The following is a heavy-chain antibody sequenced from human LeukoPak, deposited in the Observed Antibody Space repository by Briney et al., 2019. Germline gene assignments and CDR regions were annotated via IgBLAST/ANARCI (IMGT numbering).Heavy chain of an antibody. CDR3: ARLPLADDYDILTGYPTPYGMDV. V-gene: IGHV4-39*01. D-gene: IGHD3-9*01. CDR1: GGSISSSSYY. CDR2: IYYSGST. J-gene: IGHJ6*02. Sequence: SGTLSLACTVSGGSISSSSYYWGWISQPPGKGLEWIGSIYYSGSTYDNLSLKSRVTISVDTSKNQFSLKLSSVTAADTAVYYCARLPLADDYDILTGYPTPYGMDVWGQGTTVTVSS.